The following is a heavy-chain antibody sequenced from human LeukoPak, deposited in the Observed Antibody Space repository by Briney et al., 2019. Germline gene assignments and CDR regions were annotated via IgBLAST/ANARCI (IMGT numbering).Heavy chain of an antibody. V-gene: IGHV5-51*01. J-gene: IGHJ4*02. CDR2: IYPGDSDT. CDR1: GYSLTSYR. CDR3: ARLGYCSGTSCYGAD. D-gene: IGHD2-2*01. Sequence: ESPMIYLKGSGYSLTSYRMGWVRQMRGKGLGWVGVIYPGDSDTRYSPSFQGQVTISADKSISTAYLQWSSLKASDTAMYYCARLGYCSGTSCYGADWGQGTLVTVSS.